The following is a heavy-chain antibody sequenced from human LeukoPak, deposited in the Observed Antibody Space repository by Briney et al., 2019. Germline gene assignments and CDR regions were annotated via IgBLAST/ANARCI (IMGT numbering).Heavy chain of an antibody. Sequence: ASVKVSCKASGGTFSSYTISWVRQAPGQGLEWMGWINPNSGGTNYAQKFQGRVTMTRDTSISTAYMELSRLRSDDTAVYYWARTYYDFWSGYGPNAFDIWGQGTMVTVSS. CDR3: ARTYYDFWSGYGPNAFDI. J-gene: IGHJ3*02. D-gene: IGHD3-3*01. CDR1: GGTFSSYT. V-gene: IGHV1-2*02. CDR2: INPNSGGT.